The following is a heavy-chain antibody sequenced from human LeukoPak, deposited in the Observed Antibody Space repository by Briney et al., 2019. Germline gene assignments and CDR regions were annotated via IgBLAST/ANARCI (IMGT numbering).Heavy chain of an antibody. CDR1: GFTFSSYA. V-gene: IGHV3-48*03. CDR2: ISSSGSAI. CDR3: AELGITMIGGV. J-gene: IGHJ6*04. Sequence: GGSLRLSCAASGFTFSSYAMSWVRQAPGKGLEWVSYISSSGSAIYYADSVKGRFTISRDNAKNSLYLQMNSLRAEDTAVYYCAELGITMIGGVWGKGTTVTISS. D-gene: IGHD3-10*02.